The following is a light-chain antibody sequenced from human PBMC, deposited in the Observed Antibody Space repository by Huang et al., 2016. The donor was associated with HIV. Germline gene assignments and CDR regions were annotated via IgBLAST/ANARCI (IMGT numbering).Light chain of an antibody. CDR1: RSILYNSNNKNY. Sequence: RATINCSSSRSILYNSNNKNYLAWHQQKPGQSPKLLIYWASTRESGVPDRFSGSGSETDFTLTISSLQAEDVAVYFCQQYYTTPGTFGPGTTVHIK. J-gene: IGKJ3*01. CDR3: QQYYTTPGT. V-gene: IGKV4-1*01. CDR2: WAS.